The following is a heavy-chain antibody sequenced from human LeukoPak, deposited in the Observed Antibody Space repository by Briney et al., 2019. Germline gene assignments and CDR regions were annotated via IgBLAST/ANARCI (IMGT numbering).Heavy chain of an antibody. CDR2: IYHSGST. Sequence: SETLSLTCTASGYSISSGYYWGWIRQPPGKGLEWIGSIYHSGSTYYNPSLKSRVTISVDTSKNQFSLKLSSVTAADTAVYYCARGSGAVAGNYYYYYYMDVWGKGTTVTVSS. CDR1: GYSISSGYY. J-gene: IGHJ6*03. D-gene: IGHD6-19*01. CDR3: ARGSGAVAGNYYYYYYMDV. V-gene: IGHV4-38-2*02.